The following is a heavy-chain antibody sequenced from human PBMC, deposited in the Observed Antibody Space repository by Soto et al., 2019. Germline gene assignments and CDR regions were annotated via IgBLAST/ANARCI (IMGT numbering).Heavy chain of an antibody. CDR1: GYTFTSYG. J-gene: IGHJ5*02. V-gene: IGHV1-18*01. CDR3: ARREWLLGKIDP. CDR2: ISASNGNT. D-gene: IGHD3-3*01. Sequence: ASVKVSCKASGYTFTSYGISWVRQGPGQGLEWMGWISASNGNTNYAQKLQGRVTMTTDTSTSTAYMELRSLRSDDTAVYYCARREWLLGKIDPWGQGTLVTVSS.